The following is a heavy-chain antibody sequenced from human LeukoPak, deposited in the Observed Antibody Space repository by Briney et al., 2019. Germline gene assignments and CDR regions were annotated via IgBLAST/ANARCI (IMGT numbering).Heavy chain of an antibody. D-gene: IGHD6-6*01. V-gene: IGHV4-39*07. CDR1: GGSISSSSYY. Sequence: PSETLSLTCTVSGGSISSSSYYWGWSRQPPGKGLEWIGNIYYSGSTYYNPSLKSRVTISVDTSKNQFSLKLSSVTAADTAVYYCARVSSSSTYYYYYYMDVWGKGTTVTVSS. CDR2: IYYSGST. J-gene: IGHJ6*03. CDR3: ARVSSSSTYYYYYYMDV.